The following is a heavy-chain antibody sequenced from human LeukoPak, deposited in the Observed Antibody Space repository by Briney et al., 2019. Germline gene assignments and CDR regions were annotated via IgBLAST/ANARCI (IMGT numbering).Heavy chain of an antibody. J-gene: IGHJ3*02. CDR3: ARVSRSDAFDI. D-gene: IGHD6-6*01. Sequence: GGSLRLSCAASGFTVSSNYMSWVRQAPGKGLEWVSSISSSSSYIYYADSVKGRFTISRDNAKNSLYLQMNSLRAEDTAVYYCARVSRSDAFDIWGQGTMVTVSS. CDR2: ISSSSSYI. CDR1: GFTVSSNY. V-gene: IGHV3-21*01.